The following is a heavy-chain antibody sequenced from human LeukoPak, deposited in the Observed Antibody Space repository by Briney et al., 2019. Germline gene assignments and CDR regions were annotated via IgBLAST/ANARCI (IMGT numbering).Heavy chain of an antibody. V-gene: IGHV2-5*02. CDR1: GFSLSTGGVG. CDR2: IYWDDDK. Sequence: SGPTLVNPTQTLTLTCTFSGFSLSTGGVGVGWIRQPPGKALEWLALIYWDDDKRYSPSLKSRLTITKDTSKNQVVLTMTNMDPVDTATYYCAHRRRRFTRGDWFDPWGQGTLATVSS. D-gene: IGHD3-3*01. J-gene: IGHJ5*02. CDR3: AHRRRRFTRGDWFDP.